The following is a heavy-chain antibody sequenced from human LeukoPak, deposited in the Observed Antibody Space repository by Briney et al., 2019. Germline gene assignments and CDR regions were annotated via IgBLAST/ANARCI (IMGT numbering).Heavy chain of an antibody. V-gene: IGHV1-69*01. CDR2: IIPIFGTA. D-gene: IGHD1-26*01. J-gene: IGHJ4*02. Sequence: ISXVRQAPGQGLEXMGGIIPIFGTANYAQKFQGRVTITADESTSTAYMELSSLRSEDTAVYYCARGGSYSSEGFDYWGQGTLVTVSS. CDR3: ARGGSYSSEGFDY.